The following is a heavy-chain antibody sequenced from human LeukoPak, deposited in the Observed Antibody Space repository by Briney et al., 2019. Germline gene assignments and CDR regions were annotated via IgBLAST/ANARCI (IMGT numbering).Heavy chain of an antibody. J-gene: IGHJ4*02. Sequence: GASVKVSCTASRYTFTGYYMHWVRQAPGQGLEWMGWINPNSGGTNYAQKFQGRVTMTRDTSISTAYMELSRLRSDDTAVYYCARVDSGSYSGSLDYWGPGTLVTVSS. CDR1: RYTFTGYY. V-gene: IGHV1-2*02. D-gene: IGHD1-26*01. CDR3: ARVDSGSYSGSLDY. CDR2: INPNSGGT.